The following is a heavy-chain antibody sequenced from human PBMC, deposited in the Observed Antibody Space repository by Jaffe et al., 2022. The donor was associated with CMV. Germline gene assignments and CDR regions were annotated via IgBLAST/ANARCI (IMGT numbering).Heavy chain of an antibody. D-gene: IGHD3-3*01. Sequence: QVQLQESGPGLVKPSETLSLTCTVSGGSISSYYWSWIRQPPGKGLEWIGYIYYSGSTNYNPSLKSRVTISVDTSKNQFSLKLSSVTAADTAVYYCARVITIFGVVDYWGQGTLVTVSS. V-gene: IGHV4-59*01. J-gene: IGHJ4*02. CDR3: ARVITIFGVVDY. CDR1: GGSISSYY. CDR2: IYYSGST.